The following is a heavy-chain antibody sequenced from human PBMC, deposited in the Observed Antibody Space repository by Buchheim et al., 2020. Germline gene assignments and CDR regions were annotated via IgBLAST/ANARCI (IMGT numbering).Heavy chain of an antibody. CDR3: ARQGQRLAMSYFDY. D-gene: IGHD6-25*01. Sequence: QVQLQESGPGLVKPSETLSLTCTVSGGSIRHYYWSWIRQPPGKGLEWIGNINYSGTANYNAPLKTRVTIPVDTSKNQLSLRVTSVTAADTAVYYCARQGQRLAMSYFDYWGQGTL. V-gene: IGHV4-59*01. CDR2: INYSGTA. J-gene: IGHJ4*02. CDR1: GGSIRHYY.